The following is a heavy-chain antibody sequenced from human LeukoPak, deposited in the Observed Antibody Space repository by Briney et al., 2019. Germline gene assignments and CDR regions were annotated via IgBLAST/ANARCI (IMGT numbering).Heavy chain of an antibody. D-gene: IGHD3-10*01. J-gene: IGHJ4*02. CDR2: STHSGIT. V-gene: IGHV4-38-2*01. Sequence: PSETLSLTCAVSGYSISSGYYSGWIRQATRQGMEWIATSTHSGITYYKTTLKRRVNISVETSQNQLSLKLTSVTAADTAVYYCARVDLLRGVIVRCFDYWGQGTLVNVSS. CDR3: ARVDLLRGVIVRCFDY. CDR1: GYSISSGYY.